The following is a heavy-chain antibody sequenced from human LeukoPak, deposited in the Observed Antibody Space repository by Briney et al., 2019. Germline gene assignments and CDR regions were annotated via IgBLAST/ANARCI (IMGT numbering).Heavy chain of an antibody. CDR2: IDGIGDST. V-gene: IGHV3-23*01. CDR3: ADRRDLDY. CDR1: GFTFSNYA. Sequence: PGGSLRLSCAASGFTFSNYAMSWVRQAPAKGLEWVSTIDGIGDSTYYADSVKGRFTISRDNSKNTLYLQMHTLRAEDTAVYDCADRRDLDYWRQGTLVTVSS. J-gene: IGHJ4*02.